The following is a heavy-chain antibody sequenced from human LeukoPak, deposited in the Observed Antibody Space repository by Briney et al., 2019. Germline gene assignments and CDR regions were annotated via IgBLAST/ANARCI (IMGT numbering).Heavy chain of an antibody. Sequence: PSETLSLTCAVYGRSFSGYYWSWIRQPPGKGLEWIGEINHSGSTNYNPSLKSRVTISVDTSKNQFSLKLSSVTAADTAAYYCARTYDSRFDIWGQGTMVIVSS. V-gene: IGHV4-34*01. CDR3: ARTYDSRFDI. CDR2: INHSGST. D-gene: IGHD3-22*01. J-gene: IGHJ3*02. CDR1: GRSFSGYY.